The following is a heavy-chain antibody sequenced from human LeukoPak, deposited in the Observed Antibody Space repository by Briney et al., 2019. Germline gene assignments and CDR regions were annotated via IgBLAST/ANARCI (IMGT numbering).Heavy chain of an antibody. CDR2: IYYSGST. D-gene: IGHD6-19*01. V-gene: IGHV4-39*01. J-gene: IGHJ4*02. CDR3: ERHEHNALAGND. CDR1: GGSINRSYYY. Sequence: PSETLSLTCTVSGGSINRSYYYWGWIRQPQGKGLEWIGTIYYSGSTFYNPSLKSRVSISVDTSKTEFSRAVNSVTAADRAMYYCERHEHNALAGNDWGQGTLVTVSS.